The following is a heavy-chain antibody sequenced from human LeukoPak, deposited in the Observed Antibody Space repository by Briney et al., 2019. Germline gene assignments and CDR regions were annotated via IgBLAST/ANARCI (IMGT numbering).Heavy chain of an antibody. CDR1: GGSISSYY. CDR3: ARAPQLWVGGFDY. D-gene: IGHD5-18*01. J-gene: IGHJ4*02. V-gene: IGHV4-59*01. CDR2: IYYSGST. Sequence: SETLSLTCTVSGGSISSYYWSWIRQPPGKGLEWIGYIYYSGSTNYNPPLKSRVTISVDTSKNQFSLKLSSVTAADTAVYYCARAPQLWVGGFDYWGQGTLVTVSS.